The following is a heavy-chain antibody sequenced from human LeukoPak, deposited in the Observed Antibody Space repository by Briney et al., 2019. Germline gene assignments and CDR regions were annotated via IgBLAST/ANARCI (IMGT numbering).Heavy chain of an antibody. CDR2: ISWNSGSI. D-gene: IGHD3-22*01. V-gene: IGHV3-9*01. Sequence: GGSLRLSCAASGFTFDDYAMYWVRQAPGKGLEWVSGISWNSGSIGYADSVKGRFTISRDNAKNSLYLQMNSLRAEDTALYYCAKGIGYYDSSGYYDYWGQGTLVTVSS. J-gene: IGHJ4*02. CDR1: GFTFDDYA. CDR3: AKGIGYYDSSGYYDY.